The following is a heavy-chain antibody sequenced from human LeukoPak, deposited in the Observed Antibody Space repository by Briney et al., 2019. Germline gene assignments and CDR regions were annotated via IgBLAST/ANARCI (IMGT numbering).Heavy chain of an antibody. CDR1: GGSFSGYY. CDR3: ARGTSYYDSSGYYPTGWYFDY. CDR2: INHSGST. Sequence: SETPSLTCAVYGGSFSGYYWSWIRQPPGKGLEWIGEINHSGSTNYNPSLKSRVTISVDTSKNQFSLKLSSVTAADTAVYYCARGTSYYDSSGYYPTGWYFDYWGQGTLVTVSS. D-gene: IGHD3-22*01. V-gene: IGHV4-34*01. J-gene: IGHJ4*02.